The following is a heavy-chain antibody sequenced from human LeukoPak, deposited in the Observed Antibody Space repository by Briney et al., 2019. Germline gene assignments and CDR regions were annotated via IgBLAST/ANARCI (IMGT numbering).Heavy chain of an antibody. V-gene: IGHV3-23*01. CDR2: ISGSGGST. CDR1: GFTFSSYA. D-gene: IGHD5-18*01. Sequence: GGSLRLSCAASGFTFSSYAMSWVRQAPGKGLEWDSAISGSGGSTYYADSVKGRFTISRDNSKNTLYLQMNSLRAEDTAVYYCAKEDTAMVRGITRYFDYWGQGTLVTVSS. J-gene: IGHJ4*02. CDR3: AKEDTAMVRGITRYFDY.